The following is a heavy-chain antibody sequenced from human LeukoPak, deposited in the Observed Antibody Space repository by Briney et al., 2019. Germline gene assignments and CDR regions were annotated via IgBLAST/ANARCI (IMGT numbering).Heavy chain of an antibody. D-gene: IGHD3-22*01. CDR2: IYSGGST. CDR3: ARAKGDSSGLDY. J-gene: IGHJ4*02. Sequence: GGSLRLSCAASGFTVSSNYMSWVRQAPGKGLEWVSVIYSGGSTYYADSVKGRFTISRDNSKNTLYLQMNSLRAEDTAVYYCARAKGDSSGLDYWGQGTLATVSS. V-gene: IGHV3-53*01. CDR1: GFTVSSNY.